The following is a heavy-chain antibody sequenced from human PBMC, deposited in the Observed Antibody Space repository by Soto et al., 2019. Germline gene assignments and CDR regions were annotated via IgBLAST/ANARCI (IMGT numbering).Heavy chain of an antibody. J-gene: IGHJ4*02. CDR2: ISSSKTT. V-gene: IGHV3-48*02. CDR1: GITFSSYS. D-gene: IGHD5-18*01. CDR3: VGDQVVHTPMVHGNY. Sequence: EVQLVESGGGLVQPGESLRLSCTASGITFSSYSMNWVRQAPGKGLEWLSYISSSKTTYADSVKGRFTISRDNANNSVYLQMNSLRDEDTAVYYCVGDQVVHTPMVHGNYWGRGTRVTVSS.